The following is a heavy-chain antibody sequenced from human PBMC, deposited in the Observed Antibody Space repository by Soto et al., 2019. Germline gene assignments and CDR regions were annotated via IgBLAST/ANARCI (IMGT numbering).Heavy chain of an antibody. CDR1: GFTFSSYA. D-gene: IGHD3-16*02. CDR3: AKRRLNTITSLSDW. CDR2: ISGSGGST. J-gene: IGHJ1*01. V-gene: IGHV3-23*01. Sequence: GGSLRLSCAASGFTFSSYAMSWVRQAPGKGLEWVSAISGSGGSTYYADSVKGRFFISRDNSDNTLHLQMNSLRDDDTAIYYCAKRRLNTITSLSDWWGQGVQVTVS.